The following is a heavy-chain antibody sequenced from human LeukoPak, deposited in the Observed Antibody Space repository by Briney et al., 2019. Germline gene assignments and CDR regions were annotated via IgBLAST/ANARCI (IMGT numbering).Heavy chain of an antibody. V-gene: IGHV1-69-2*01. CDR2: VDPEDGET. CDR3: ARDGSLGADAFDI. J-gene: IGHJ3*02. CDR1: GYTFTDYY. Sequence: ATVKISCKVSGYTFTDYYMHWVQQAPGKGLEWMGLVDPEDGETIYAEKFQGRVTITADTSTDTAYMELRSLRSDDTAVYYCARDGSLGADAFDIWGQGTMVTVSS. D-gene: IGHD1-26*01.